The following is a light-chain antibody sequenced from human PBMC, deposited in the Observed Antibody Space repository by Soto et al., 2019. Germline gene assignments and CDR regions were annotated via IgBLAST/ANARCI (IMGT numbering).Light chain of an antibody. CDR2: AAS. CDR1: RGINNY. J-gene: IGKJ1*01. CDR3: QKYNSVPWT. Sequence: DVQMTQYPSSLSASIGDRVTITCRASRGINNYLAWYQQKPGKVPNLLIGAASTLQSGVPSRFSGRGSGTDSTLTISSLQPEDVATYYCQKYNSVPWTFGQGTKVEIK. V-gene: IGKV1-27*01.